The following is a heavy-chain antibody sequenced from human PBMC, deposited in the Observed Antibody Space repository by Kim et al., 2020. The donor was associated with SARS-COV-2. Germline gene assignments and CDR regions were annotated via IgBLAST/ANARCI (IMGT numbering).Heavy chain of an antibody. Sequence: GGSLRLSCAASGFTFSSYGMHWVRQAPGKGLEWVAVISYDGSNKYYADSVKGRFTISRDNSKNTLYLQMNSLRAEDTAVYYCAKDLEQLVPKLLWYFDYWGQGTLVTVSS. CDR1: GFTFSSYG. J-gene: IGHJ4*02. CDR2: ISYDGSNK. CDR3: AKDLEQLVPKLLWYFDY. V-gene: IGHV3-30*18. D-gene: IGHD6-6*01.